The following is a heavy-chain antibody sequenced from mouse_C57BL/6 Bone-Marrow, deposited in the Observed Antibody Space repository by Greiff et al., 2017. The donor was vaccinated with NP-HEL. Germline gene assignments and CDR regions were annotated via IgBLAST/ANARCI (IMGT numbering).Heavy chain of an antibody. V-gene: IGHV5-16*01. CDR3: ARLPDAWYFDV. J-gene: IGHJ1*03. Sequence: EVQRVESEGGLVQPGSSMKLSCTASGFTFSDYYMAWVRQVPEKGLEWVANINYDGSSTYYLDSLKSRFIISRDNAKNILYLQMSSLKSEDTATYYCARLPDAWYFDVWGTGTTVTVSS. CDR1: GFTFSDYY. CDR2: INYDGSST.